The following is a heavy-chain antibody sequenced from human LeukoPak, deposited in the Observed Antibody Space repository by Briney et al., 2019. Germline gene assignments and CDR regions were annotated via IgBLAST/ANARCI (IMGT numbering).Heavy chain of an antibody. CDR1: GGTFSSYT. Sequence: SVKVSCKASGGTFSSYTISWVRQAPGQGLEWMGRIIPILGIANYAQKLQGRVTITADKSPSTAYMELRSLRSGATAVYYCARYDSSGSHSDYWGKGTLVTVS. V-gene: IGHV1-69*02. CDR3: ARYDSSGSHSDY. CDR2: IIPILGIA. J-gene: IGHJ4*02. D-gene: IGHD3-22*01.